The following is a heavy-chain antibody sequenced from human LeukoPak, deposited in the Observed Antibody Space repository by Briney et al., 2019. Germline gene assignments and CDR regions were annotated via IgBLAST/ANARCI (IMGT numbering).Heavy chain of an antibody. CDR1: GFTFSSYW. J-gene: IGHJ4*02. CDR2: IKEDGSEK. V-gene: IGHV3-7*01. Sequence: GGSLRLSCAATGFTFSSYWMSWVRQAPGKGLEWVANIKEDGSEKYYVDSVKGRFTISRDNTKNSLYLQMNSLRAEDTAVYYCARGRDGGRPYDYWGQGTLVTVPS. CDR3: ARGRDGGRPYDY. D-gene: IGHD4-23*01.